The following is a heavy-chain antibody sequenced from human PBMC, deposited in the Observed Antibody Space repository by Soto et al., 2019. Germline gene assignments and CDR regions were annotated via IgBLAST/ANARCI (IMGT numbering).Heavy chain of an antibody. D-gene: IGHD4-4*01. CDR2: MYHSGST. J-gene: IGHJ4*02. Sequence: QLQLQESGSGLVKPSQTLSLTCAVSGGSLSSGGYSWSWIRQPPGKGLEWIGYMYHSGSTYYNPSLKRLVTISVDRSKKQFSLKLSSVTAADTAVYYCARGMTTVTTLDYWGQGTLVTVSP. V-gene: IGHV4-30-2*01. CDR1: GGSLSSGGYS. CDR3: ARGMTTVTTLDY.